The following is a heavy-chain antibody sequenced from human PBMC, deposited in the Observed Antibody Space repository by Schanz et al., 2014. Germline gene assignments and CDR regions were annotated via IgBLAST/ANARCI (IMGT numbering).Heavy chain of an antibody. CDR1: GFPFSDYF. CDR2: IGNGGVTI. CDR3: VSSGSYSSYAF. D-gene: IGHD3-10*01. J-gene: IGHJ4*02. V-gene: IGHV3-11*04. Sequence: VQLLESGGGLVQPGGSLRLSCTASGFPFSDYFMAWIRQPPGRGLEWVSYIGNGGVTIYYADSVKGRFTISRDNAKNSLYLQMNSLRAEDTAVYHCVSSGSYSSYAFWGQGTLGTVSS.